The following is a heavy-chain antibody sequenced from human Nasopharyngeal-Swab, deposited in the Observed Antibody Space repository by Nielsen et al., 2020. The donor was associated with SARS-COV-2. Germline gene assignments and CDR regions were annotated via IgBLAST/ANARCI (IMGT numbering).Heavy chain of an antibody. J-gene: IGHJ4*02. Sequence: SGPTLVKPTQTLTLTCTFSGFSLSTRGVGVGWIRQPPGKALEWLANIYWNDGNRYSPSLKSRLTISKDTPANEVVLTLTNMDPVDTATYYCARTFYSDSRGNFDYWSQGTLVTVSS. D-gene: IGHD3-22*01. CDR1: GFSLSTRGVG. CDR3: ARTFYSDSRGNFDY. CDR2: IYWNDGN. V-gene: IGHV2-5*01.